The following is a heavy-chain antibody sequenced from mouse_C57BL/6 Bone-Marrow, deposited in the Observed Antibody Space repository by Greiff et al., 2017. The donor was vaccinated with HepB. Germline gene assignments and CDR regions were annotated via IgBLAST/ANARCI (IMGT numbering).Heavy chain of an antibody. V-gene: IGHV5-12*01. J-gene: IGHJ4*01. CDR2: ISNGGGST. CDR1: GFTFSDYY. CDR3: ARNYSNFPMDY. D-gene: IGHD2-5*01. Sequence: EVKLVESGGGLVQPGGSLKLSCAASGFTFSDYYMYWVRQTPEKRLEWVAYISNGGGSTYYPDTVKGRFTISRDNAKNTLYLQMSRLKSEDTAMYYCARNYSNFPMDYWGQGTSVTVSS.